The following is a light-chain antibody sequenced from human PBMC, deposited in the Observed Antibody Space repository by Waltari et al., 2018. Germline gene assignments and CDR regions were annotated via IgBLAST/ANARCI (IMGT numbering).Light chain of an antibody. CDR3: QQRSYWPLWT. V-gene: IGKV3-11*01. J-gene: IGKJ1*01. CDR2: ESS. CDR1: QSVRTH. Sequence: EIVLTHSPATLSLSPGERATLSCRASQSVRTHLAWYQQKPGQPPRLLIYESSNRAAGIPVRFSGGGSETDFTLTISSLESEDSAHYYCQQRSYWPLWTFGQGTKLEIK.